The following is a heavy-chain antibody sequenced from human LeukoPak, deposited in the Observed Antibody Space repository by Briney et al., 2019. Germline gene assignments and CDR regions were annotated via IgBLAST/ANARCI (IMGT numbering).Heavy chain of an antibody. J-gene: IGHJ4*02. D-gene: IGHD6-19*01. V-gene: IGHV3-48*04. CDR2: ITASGTAM. CDR3: ARDYSSVPEY. Sequence: GGSLRLSCAASGFTFSSYSMNWVRQAPGKGLEWVSHITASGTAMFYADSVKGRFTTSRDNAKNTLYLQLSSLRAEDTAVYYCARDYSSVPEYWGQGTLVTVSS. CDR1: GFTFSSYS.